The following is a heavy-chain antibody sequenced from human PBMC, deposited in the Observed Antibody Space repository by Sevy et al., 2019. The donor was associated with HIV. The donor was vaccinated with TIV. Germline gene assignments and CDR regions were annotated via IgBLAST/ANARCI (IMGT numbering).Heavy chain of an antibody. CDR3: ARGQDYYDSSGYYWGIDY. D-gene: IGHD3-22*01. V-gene: IGHV1-2*02. CDR1: GYTFTGYY. Sequence: ASVKVSCKASGYTFTGYYMHWVRQAPGQGLEWMGWINPNSGGTNYAQKFQGRVTMTRDTSIRPAYMELSRLRSDDTAVYYCARGQDYYDSSGYYWGIDYWGQGTLVTVSS. CDR2: INPNSGGT. J-gene: IGHJ4*02.